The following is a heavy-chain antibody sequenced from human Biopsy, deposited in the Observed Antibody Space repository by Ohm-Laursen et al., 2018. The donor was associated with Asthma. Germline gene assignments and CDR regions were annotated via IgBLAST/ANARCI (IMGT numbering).Heavy chain of an antibody. CDR1: GGSLTSAY. J-gene: IGHJ6*02. CDR3: AREKAYGSGSLYGMDV. CDR2: IYHSGTT. D-gene: IGHD3-10*01. Sequence: SDTLSLTCTVSGGSLTSAYWSWVRQYPEKGLEWIGYIYHSGTTFYNPSLKSRVPMSVDTSKNQVSLKLSSVTAADTAVYYCAREKAYGSGSLYGMDVWGHGTTVTVSS. V-gene: IGHV4-31*03.